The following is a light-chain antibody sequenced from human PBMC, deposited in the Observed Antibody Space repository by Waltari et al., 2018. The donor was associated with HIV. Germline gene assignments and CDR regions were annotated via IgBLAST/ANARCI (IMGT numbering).Light chain of an antibody. CDR1: SSDVGGYNL. CDR3: CAYAGSTTYVI. V-gene: IGLV2-23*02. Sequence: QSALTQPASVSGSPGQSITISCTGTSSDVGGYNLVSWYQQHPSKAPKLMIYEVSKQPSGVSNRFSGSKSGNTASLTISGLEAEDEADYYCCAYAGSTTYVIFGGGTKLTVL. J-gene: IGLJ2*01. CDR2: EVS.